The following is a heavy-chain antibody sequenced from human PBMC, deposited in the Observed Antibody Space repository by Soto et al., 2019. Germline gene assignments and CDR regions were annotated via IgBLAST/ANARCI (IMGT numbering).Heavy chain of an antibody. CDR2: ISSSSSYI. D-gene: IGHD4-17*01. CDR1: GFTFSSYA. V-gene: IGHV3-21*01. J-gene: IGHJ4*02. CDR3: AREGTVTTASFDY. Sequence: EVQLLESGGGLVQPGGSLRLSCAASGFTFSSYAMSWVRQAPGKGLEWVSAISSSSSYIYYADSVKGRFTISRDNAKNSLYLQMNSLRAEDTAVYYCAREGTVTTASFDYWGQGTLVTVSS.